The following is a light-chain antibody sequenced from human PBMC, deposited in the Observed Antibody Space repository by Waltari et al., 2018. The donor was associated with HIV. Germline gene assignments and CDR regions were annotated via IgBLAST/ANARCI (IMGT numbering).Light chain of an antibody. CDR3: HQYSDYLGS. CDR2: QAT. V-gene: IGKV1-5*03. CDR1: QNVGAL. J-gene: IGKJ1*01. Sequence: IHTRQFPPTQTASVRERVKITCRASQNVGALLAWYQQKAGEAPKLLIIQATNVEGGVPSRFSGSASGTDFSLTIDSLHPDDTGSYDCHQYSDYLGSFGRGTKVEVK.